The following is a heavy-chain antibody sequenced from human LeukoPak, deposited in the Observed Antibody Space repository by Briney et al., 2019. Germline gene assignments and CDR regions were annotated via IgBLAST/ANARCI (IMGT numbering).Heavy chain of an antibody. CDR1: GFTFSSYA. Sequence: GRSLRLSCAASGFTFSSYAMHWVRQAPGKGLEWVAVISYDGSNKYYADSVKGRFTISRDNAKNSLYLQMNSLRAEDTAVYYCARGIVVVPAAIFNYGMDVWGQGTTVTVSS. D-gene: IGHD2-2*01. V-gene: IGHV3-30-3*01. CDR2: ISYDGSNK. CDR3: ARGIVVVPAAIFNYGMDV. J-gene: IGHJ6*02.